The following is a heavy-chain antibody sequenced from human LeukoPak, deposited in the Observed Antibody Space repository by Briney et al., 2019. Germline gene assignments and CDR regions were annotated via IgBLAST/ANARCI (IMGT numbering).Heavy chain of an antibody. D-gene: IGHD3-22*01. Sequence: ASVKVSCKASGYTFTNYGITWVRQAPGQGLEWMGWISAYNSNTNYAQKFQGRVTMTTDTSTSTAYMELRSLRSDDTAVYYCARGHYYYDGSGYYPLEYWGQGTLVTVSS. CDR3: ARGHYYYDGSGYYPLEY. J-gene: IGHJ4*02. CDR2: ISAYNSNT. V-gene: IGHV1-18*01. CDR1: GYTFTNYG.